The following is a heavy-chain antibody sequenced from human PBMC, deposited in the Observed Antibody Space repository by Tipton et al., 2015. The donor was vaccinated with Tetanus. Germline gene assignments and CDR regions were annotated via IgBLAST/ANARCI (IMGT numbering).Heavy chain of an antibody. CDR3: AKDRIVGAARRSGFDY. J-gene: IGHJ4*02. CDR1: GFTFSSYA. D-gene: IGHD1-26*01. CDR2: ISGSGGST. V-gene: IGHV3-23*01. Sequence: ALRLSCAASGFTFSSYAMSWVRQAPGKGLEWVSAISGSGGSTYYADSVKGRFTISRDNSKNTLYLQMNSLRAEDTAVYYCAKDRIVGAARRSGFDYWGQGTLVTVSS.